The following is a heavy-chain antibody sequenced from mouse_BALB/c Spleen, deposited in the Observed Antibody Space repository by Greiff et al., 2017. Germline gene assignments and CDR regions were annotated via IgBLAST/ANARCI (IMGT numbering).Heavy chain of an antibody. CDR1: GYTFTDYE. J-gene: IGHJ2*01. CDR2: IDPETGGT. D-gene: IGHD2-1*01. CDR3: TNGNYVGFDY. Sequence: QVHVKQSGAELVRPGASVTLSCKASGYTFTDYEMHWVKQTPVHGLEWIGAIDPETGGTAYNQKFKGKATLTADKSSSTAYMELRSLTSEDSAVYYCTNGNYVGFDYWGQGTTLTVSS. V-gene: IGHV1-15*01.